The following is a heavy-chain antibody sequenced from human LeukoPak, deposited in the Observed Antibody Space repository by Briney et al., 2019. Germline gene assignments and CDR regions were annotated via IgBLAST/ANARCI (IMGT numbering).Heavy chain of an antibody. D-gene: IGHD2-15*01. CDR1: GYTYTSYY. V-gene: IGHV1-46*01. CDR2: INPSGGST. Sequence: GASVKVSCKATGYTYTSYYMHWMRQAPGHGLEWMGIINPSGGSTSYAQKFQGRVTVTRDTSTSTSYMELSSLRSEDTAVYYCARGYCSGSLCYTSDFWGQGTLVTVSS. CDR3: ARGYCSGSLCYTSDF. J-gene: IGHJ4*02.